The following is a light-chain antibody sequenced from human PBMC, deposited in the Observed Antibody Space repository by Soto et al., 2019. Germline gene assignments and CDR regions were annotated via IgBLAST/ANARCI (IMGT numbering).Light chain of an antibody. V-gene: IGLV1-51*01. CDR1: SSNIANNY. J-gene: IGLJ1*01. CDR3: GTWDSSLSGV. CDR2: DNN. Sequence: QSVLTQPPSVSAAPGQKVTISCSGSSSNIANNYVSWYQQLPGTAPKLLIYDNNNRPSGIPDRFSGSKSGTSATLGITGLQTGDEADYYCGTWDSSLSGVFGTGTKLTVL.